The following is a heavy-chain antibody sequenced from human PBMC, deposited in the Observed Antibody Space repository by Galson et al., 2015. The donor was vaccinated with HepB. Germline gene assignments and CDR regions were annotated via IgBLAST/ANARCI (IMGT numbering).Heavy chain of an antibody. D-gene: IGHD2-15*01. CDR1: GFTFSSYS. CDR3: ARGVVAATPIDY. V-gene: IGHV3-21*01. CDR2: ISSSSSYI. J-gene: IGHJ4*02. Sequence: SLRLSCAASGFTFSSYSMNWVRQAPGKGLEWVSSISSSSSYIYYADSVKGRFTISRDNAKNSLYLQMNSLRAEDTAVYYCARGVVAATPIDYWGQGTLVTVSS.